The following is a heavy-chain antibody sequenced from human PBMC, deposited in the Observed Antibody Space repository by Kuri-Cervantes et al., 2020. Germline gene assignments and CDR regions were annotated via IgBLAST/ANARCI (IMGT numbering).Heavy chain of an antibody. D-gene: IGHD1-26*01. CDR2: INHSGST. Sequence: SQTLSLTCAVYGGSFSGYYWSWIRQPPGKGLEWIGEINHSGSTNYNPSLKSRVTISVDTSKNQFSLKLSSVTAADTAVYYCALGGNFDYWGQGTLVTVSS. CDR1: GGSFSGYY. V-gene: IGHV4-34*01. CDR3: ALGGNFDY. J-gene: IGHJ4*02.